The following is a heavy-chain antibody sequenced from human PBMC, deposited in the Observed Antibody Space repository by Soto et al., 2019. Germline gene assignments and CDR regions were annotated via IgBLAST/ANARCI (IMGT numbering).Heavy chain of an antibody. CDR2: INSDGTYI. D-gene: IGHD2-15*01. Sequence: GSLRLSCVVSEFTFSSSWMHWVRQGPGKGLVWVSRINSDGTYINYADSVKGRFTTSRDNAKNMLYLQMNSLRAEDTALYYCVTGWSEYWGQGTLVTVSS. CDR3: VTGWSEY. V-gene: IGHV3-74*01. J-gene: IGHJ4*02. CDR1: EFTFSSSW.